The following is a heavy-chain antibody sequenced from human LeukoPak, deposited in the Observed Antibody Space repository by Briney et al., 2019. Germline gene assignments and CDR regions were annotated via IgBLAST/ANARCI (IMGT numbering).Heavy chain of an antibody. D-gene: IGHD6-19*01. CDR1: GFTFSSYS. V-gene: IGHV3-21*01. CDR2: ISSSSSYI. Sequence: GGSLRLSCAASGFTFSSYSMNWVRQAPGKGREWVSSISSSSSYIYYADSVKGRFTISRDNAKNSLYLQMNSLRAEDTAVYYCARDPSGSRGDPIDYWGQGTLVTVSS. CDR3: ARDPSGSRGDPIDY. J-gene: IGHJ4*02.